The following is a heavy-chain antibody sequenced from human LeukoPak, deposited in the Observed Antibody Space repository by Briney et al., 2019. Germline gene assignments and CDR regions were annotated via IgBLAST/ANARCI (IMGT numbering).Heavy chain of an antibody. CDR3: ARDISSRNGQLIDY. CDR2: ISYDGSDK. J-gene: IGHJ4*02. V-gene: IGHV3-30*03. Sequence: GGSLRLSCAASGFTFSSYSMNWVRQAPGKGLEWVAVISYDGSDKYYADSVKGRFTISRDNAKNSLYLQMNSLRAEDTALYYCARDISSRNGQLIDYWGQGTLVTVSS. CDR1: GFTFSSYS. D-gene: IGHD3-3*02.